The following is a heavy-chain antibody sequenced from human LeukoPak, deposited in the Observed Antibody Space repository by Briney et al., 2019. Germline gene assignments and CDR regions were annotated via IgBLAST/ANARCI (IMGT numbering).Heavy chain of an antibody. D-gene: IGHD4-17*01. Sequence: GGSLRLSCAASGFTFSSYWMSWVRQAPGKGLECVANIKQDGSEKYYVDSVKGRFTISRDNAKNSLYLQMNSLRAEDTAVYYCARANYGDYVEYYYWGQGNLVTVSS. CDR1: GFTFSSYW. CDR3: ARANYGDYVEYYY. V-gene: IGHV3-7*01. CDR2: IKQDGSEK. J-gene: IGHJ4*02.